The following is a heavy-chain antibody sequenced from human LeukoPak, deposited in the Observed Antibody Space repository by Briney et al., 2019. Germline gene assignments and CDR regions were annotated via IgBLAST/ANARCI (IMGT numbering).Heavy chain of an antibody. J-gene: IGHJ3*01. CDR1: GFTLSSHV. V-gene: IGHV3-30-3*01. Sequence: GGSLRLSCVASGFTLSSHVMHWVRQAPGKGLEWVALISSDGTTKYNADSVEGRFTISRDTSMDTLYLQMNSLRVDDTSVYYCASGILSPRSVAFDVWGQGTMVTVSS. D-gene: IGHD3-3*01. CDR2: ISSDGTTK. CDR3: ASGILSPRSVAFDV.